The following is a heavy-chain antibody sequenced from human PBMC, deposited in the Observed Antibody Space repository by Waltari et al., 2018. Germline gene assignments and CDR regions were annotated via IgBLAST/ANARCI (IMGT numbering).Heavy chain of an antibody. CDR1: GGTFSSYA. V-gene: IGHV1-69*12. CDR2: IIPIFGTA. Sequence: QVQLVQSGAEVKKPGSSVKVSCKASGGTFSSYAIRWVRQAPGQGLEWMGGIIPIFGTANYAQKFQGRVTITADESTSTAYMELSSLRSEDTAVYYCARDIYSGSPGTRNDAFDIWGQGTMVTVSS. D-gene: IGHD1-26*01. CDR3: ARDIYSGSPGTRNDAFDI. J-gene: IGHJ3*02.